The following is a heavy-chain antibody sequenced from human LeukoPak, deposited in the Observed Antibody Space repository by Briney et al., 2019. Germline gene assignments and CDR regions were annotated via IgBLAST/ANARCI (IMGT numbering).Heavy chain of an antibody. CDR3: AKERWLQFIPHY. D-gene: IGHD5-24*01. J-gene: IGHJ4*02. Sequence: GGSLRLSCAASGFTFSSYSMNWVRQAPGKGLEWVSYISSSSSTIYYADSVKGRFTISRDNSKNTLYLQMNSLRAEDTAVYYCAKERWLQFIPHYWGQGTLVTVSS. CDR1: GFTFSSYS. CDR2: ISSSSSTI. V-gene: IGHV3-48*01.